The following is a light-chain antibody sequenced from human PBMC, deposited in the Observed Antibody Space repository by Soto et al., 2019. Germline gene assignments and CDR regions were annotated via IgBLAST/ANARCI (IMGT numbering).Light chain of an antibody. V-gene: IGKV1D-13*01. Sequence: IQMTQSPSTLSASVGDRLTLSWRASQGIGSALAWYQQNQGKAPKVLIYDASTLQSGVPSRFSGSGSGTDFTLTISSLQPEDFSTYYCQQYYNYPLTFGGGTKVDIK. CDR2: DAS. J-gene: IGKJ4*01. CDR1: QGIGSA. CDR3: QQYYNYPLT.